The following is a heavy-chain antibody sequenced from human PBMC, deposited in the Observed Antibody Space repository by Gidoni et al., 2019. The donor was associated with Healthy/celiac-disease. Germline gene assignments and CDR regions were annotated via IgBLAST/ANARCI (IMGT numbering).Heavy chain of an antibody. CDR1: GGPFSRYI. J-gene: IGHJ4*02. D-gene: IGHD3-22*01. Sequence: QVQLVQSGAEVKKPGSSVKVSCQASGGPFSRYIIRWVRQAPGQGLEWMGRIIPILGIANYAQKFQGRVTITADKSTSTAYMELSSLRSEDTAVYYCARGYYYDSSGYPGHFDYWGQGTLVTVSS. V-gene: IGHV1-69*02. CDR2: IIPILGIA. CDR3: ARGYYYDSSGYPGHFDY.